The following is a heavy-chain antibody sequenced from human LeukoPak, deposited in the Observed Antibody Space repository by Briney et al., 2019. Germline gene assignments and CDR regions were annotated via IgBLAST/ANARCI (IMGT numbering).Heavy chain of an antibody. Sequence: GGSLRLSCAASGFTFSSYSMNWVRQAPGKGLEWVSSISSSSSYIYYADSVKGRFTISRDNAKNSLYLQMNSLRAEDTAVYYCARDRGTNGVYDYWGQGTLVTVSS. J-gene: IGHJ4*02. V-gene: IGHV3-21*01. CDR2: ISSSSSYI. D-gene: IGHD2-8*01. CDR1: GFTFSSYS. CDR3: ARDRGTNGVYDY.